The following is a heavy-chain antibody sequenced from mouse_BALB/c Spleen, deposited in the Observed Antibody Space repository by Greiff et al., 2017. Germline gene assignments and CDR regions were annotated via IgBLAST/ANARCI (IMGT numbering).Heavy chain of an antibody. J-gene: IGHJ3*01. D-gene: IGHD2-14*01. Sequence: VQLQQSGAELAKPGASVKMSCKASGYTFTSYWMHWVKQRPGQGLEWIGYINPSTGYTEYNQKFKDKATLTADKSSSTAYMQLSSLTSEDSAVYYCARCYRYDDWFAYWGQGTLVTVSA. V-gene: IGHV1-7*01. CDR3: ARCYRYDDWFAY. CDR2: INPSTGYT. CDR1: GYTFTSYW.